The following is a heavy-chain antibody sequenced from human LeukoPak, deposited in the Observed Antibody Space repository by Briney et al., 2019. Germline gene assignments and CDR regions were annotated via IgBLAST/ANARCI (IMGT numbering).Heavy chain of an antibody. V-gene: IGHV1-2*02. Sequence: GASVKVSCKASGYTFTSYGISWVRQAPGQGLEWMGWINPNSGGTNYAQKFQGRVTMTRDTSISTAYMELSRLRSDDTAVYYCARDFYYYDSRGYFDYWGQGTLVTVSS. CDR2: INPNSGGT. D-gene: IGHD3-22*01. CDR1: GYTFTSYG. CDR3: ARDFYYYDSRGYFDY. J-gene: IGHJ4*02.